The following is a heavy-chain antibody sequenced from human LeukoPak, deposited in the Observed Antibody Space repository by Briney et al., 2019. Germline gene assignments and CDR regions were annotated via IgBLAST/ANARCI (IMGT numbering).Heavy chain of an antibody. V-gene: IGHV3-53*01. Sequence: ETLSLTCTVSGGSISGSYWSWIRQPPGKGLEWVSVIYSGGSTYYADSVKGRFTISRDNSKNTLYLQMNSLRAEDTAVYYCAREDILTGFDYWGQGTLVTVSS. CDR1: GGSISGSY. CDR3: AREDILTGFDY. CDR2: IYSGGST. J-gene: IGHJ4*02. D-gene: IGHD3-9*01.